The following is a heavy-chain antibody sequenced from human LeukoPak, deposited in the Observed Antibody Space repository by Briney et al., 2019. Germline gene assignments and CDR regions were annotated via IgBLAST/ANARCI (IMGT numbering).Heavy chain of an antibody. CDR2: IYTSGST. CDR1: GGSISSGSYY. V-gene: IGHV4-61*02. J-gene: IGHJ4*02. Sequence: PSETLSLTCTVSGGSISSGSYYWSWIRQPAGKGLEWIGRIYTSGSTNYNPSLRSRVTISVDTSKNQFSLKLSSVTAADTAAYYCARTRYYYGSRSYGAPYYFDYWGQGTLVTVSS. D-gene: IGHD3-10*01. CDR3: ARTRYYYGSRSYGAPYYFDY.